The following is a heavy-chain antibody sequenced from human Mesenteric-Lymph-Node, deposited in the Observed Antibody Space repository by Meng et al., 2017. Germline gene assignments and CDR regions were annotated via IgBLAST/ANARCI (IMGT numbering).Heavy chain of an antibody. CDR3: VRDAMRGGDLDY. J-gene: IGHJ4*02. CDR2: IGTAGDT. D-gene: IGHD2-21*02. CDR1: GFTFSSYD. Sequence: GESLKISCAASGFTFSSYDMHWVRQATGKGLEWVSAIGTAGDTYYPGSVKGRFTISRENAKNSLYLQMNSLRAGDMAVYYCVRDAMRGGDLDYWGQGTLVTVSS. V-gene: IGHV3-13*01.